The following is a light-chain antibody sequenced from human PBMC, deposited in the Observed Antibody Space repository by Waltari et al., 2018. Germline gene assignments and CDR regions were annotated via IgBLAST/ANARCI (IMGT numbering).Light chain of an antibody. J-gene: IGLJ3*02. CDR2: EVS. Sequence: QSALTQPASVSGSPGQSITISCTGSSRDGGAYNYVSWYQLHPGAAPKLLIYEVSDRPSGVSNRFSGSKSGNTASLTISGLQAEDEADYYCSSYTSSSTLVVFGGGTKLTVL. V-gene: IGLV2-14*03. CDR3: SSYTSSSTLVV. CDR1: SRDGGAYNY.